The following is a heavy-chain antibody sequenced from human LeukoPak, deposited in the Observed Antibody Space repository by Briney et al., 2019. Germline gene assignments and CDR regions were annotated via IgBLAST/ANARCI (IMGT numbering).Heavy chain of an antibody. D-gene: IGHD3-3*01. J-gene: IGHJ6*03. Sequence: SETLSLTCAVYGGSFSGYYWSWIRQPPGKGLEWIGEINHSGSTNYNPSLKSRFTISVDTSKKQFSLMLSSVTAADTAVYCFARGLPKTYYYVWSGSKYLTDYYYYMDVWGKGTTVTVSS. CDR3: ARGLPKTYYYVWSGSKYLTDYYYYMDV. V-gene: IGHV4-34*01. CDR1: GGSFSGYY. CDR2: INHSGST.